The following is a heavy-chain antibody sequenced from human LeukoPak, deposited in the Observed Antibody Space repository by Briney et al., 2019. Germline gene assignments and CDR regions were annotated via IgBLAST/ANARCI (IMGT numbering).Heavy chain of an antibody. V-gene: IGHV3-23*01. CDR3: AKTGEQKGGKYDFWSGYYTAMGYYYYYMDV. Sequence: PGGSLRLSCAASGFTFSSYAMRWVRQAPGKGLEWVSSISGSGGSTYYADSVKGRFTISRDNSKNTLYVQMPSLRAEDTAVYYCAKTGEQKGGKYDFWSGYYTAMGYYYYYMDVWGKGPRSPSP. CDR1: GFTFSSYA. D-gene: IGHD3-3*01. J-gene: IGHJ6*03. CDR2: ISGSGGST.